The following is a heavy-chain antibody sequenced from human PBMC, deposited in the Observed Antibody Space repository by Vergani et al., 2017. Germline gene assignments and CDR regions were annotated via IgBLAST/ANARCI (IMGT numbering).Heavy chain of an antibody. CDR2: TWYDGNNK. V-gene: IGHV3-33*01. J-gene: IGHJ5*02. CDR1: GFTFNQYG. CDR3: ARDLRLLYSRFDP. D-gene: IGHD5-12*01. Sequence: QVQLVESGGGVVQPGRSLRLSCAASGFTFNQYGMHWFRQAPGKGLEWVAVTWYDGNNKQYADSVKGRFTISRDNSKSTMYLQMNSLRDEDTGVYYCARDLRLLYSRFDPWGQGTLGTVSS.